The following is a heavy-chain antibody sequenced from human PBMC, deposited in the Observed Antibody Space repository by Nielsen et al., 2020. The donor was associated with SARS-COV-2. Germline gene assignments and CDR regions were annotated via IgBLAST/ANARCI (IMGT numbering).Heavy chain of an antibody. CDR1: EFTFSSYA. D-gene: IGHD3-10*01. V-gene: IGHV3-23*01. CDR2: ISGSGDNT. Sequence: GESLKISCGASEFTFSSYAMTWVRQAPGKGLEWVSAISGSGDNTYYSDSVKGRFTISRDNSKNTVYLQMNSLRAEDTAVYYCAKDQRSYSLGCFDYWGQGTLVTVSS. J-gene: IGHJ4*02. CDR3: AKDQRSYSLGCFDY.